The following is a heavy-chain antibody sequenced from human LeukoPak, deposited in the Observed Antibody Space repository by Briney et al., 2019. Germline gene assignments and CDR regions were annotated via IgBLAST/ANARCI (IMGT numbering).Heavy chain of an antibody. V-gene: IGHV1-46*01. CDR2: INPSGGST. Sequence: ASVKVSCKASGYTFTSYGISWVRQAPGQGLEWMGIINPSGGSTSYAQRFQGRVTMTRDTSTSTVYMELSSLRSEDTAVYYCARGSSSWIHYYYYYMDVWGKGTTVTISS. CDR1: GYTFTSYG. J-gene: IGHJ6*03. CDR3: ARGSSSWIHYYYYYMDV. D-gene: IGHD6-13*01.